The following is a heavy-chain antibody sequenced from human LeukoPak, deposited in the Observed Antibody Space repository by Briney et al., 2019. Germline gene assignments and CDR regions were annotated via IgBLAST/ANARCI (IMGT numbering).Heavy chain of an antibody. CDR3: AKDGAEEDYYYYYMDV. V-gene: IGHV3-30*02. CDR2: IRYDGSNK. J-gene: IGHJ6*03. Sequence: GGSLRLSCAASGFTFSSYAMSWVRQAPGKGLEWVAFIRYDGSNKYYADSVKGRFTISRDNSKNTLYLQMNSLRAEDTAVYYCAKDGAEEDYYYYYMDVWGKGTTVTVSS. CDR1: GFTFSSYA. D-gene: IGHD3-16*01.